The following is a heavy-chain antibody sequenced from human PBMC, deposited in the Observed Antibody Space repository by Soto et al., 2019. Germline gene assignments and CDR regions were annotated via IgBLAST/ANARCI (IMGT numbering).Heavy chain of an antibody. J-gene: IGHJ4*02. CDR2: ISGSGGST. CDR3: AKVSPISARNPRVSDFDY. V-gene: IGHV3-23*01. Sequence: EVQLLESGGGLVQPGGSLRLSCAASGFTFSSYAMSWVRQAPGKGLEWVSAISGSGGSTYYADSVKGRFPISRDNSKNPLYLQMNSLRAEDTAVYYCAKVSPISARNPRVSDFDYWGQGTLVTVSS. CDR1: GFTFSSYA. D-gene: IGHD6-6*01.